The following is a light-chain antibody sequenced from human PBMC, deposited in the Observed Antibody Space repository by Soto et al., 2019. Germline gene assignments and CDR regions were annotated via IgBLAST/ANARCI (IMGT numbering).Light chain of an antibody. V-gene: IGKV3-20*01. Sequence: EIVLTQSPGTLSLSPGERATLSCRASQSVSSNYLAWFQQKPGQAPRLLIYGASSRAAGIPDRFSGSGSGTDFSLTISRLEPEEFVVYYCQQYGSSPRTFGQGTKVEIK. J-gene: IGKJ1*01. CDR3: QQYGSSPRT. CDR1: QSVSSNY. CDR2: GAS.